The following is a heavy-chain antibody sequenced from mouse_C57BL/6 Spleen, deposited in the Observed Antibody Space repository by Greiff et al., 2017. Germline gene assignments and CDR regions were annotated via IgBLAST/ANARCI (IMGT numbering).Heavy chain of an antibody. Sequence: QVQLQPSGAELVKPGVSVKISCKASGYAFSSSWMNWVKQRPGKGLEWIGQIYPGDGDTNYNGKFKGKATLTADKSSSTAYMQLSSLTSEDSAVYFCAREGSYWYFDVWGTGTTVTVSS. V-gene: IGHV1-80*01. CDR3: AREGSYWYFDV. CDR1: GYAFSSSW. CDR2: IYPGDGDT. J-gene: IGHJ1*03. D-gene: IGHD1-1*01.